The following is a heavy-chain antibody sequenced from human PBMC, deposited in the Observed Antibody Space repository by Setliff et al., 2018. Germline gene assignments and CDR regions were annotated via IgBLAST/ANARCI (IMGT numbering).Heavy chain of an antibody. CDR3: AKDDYSDSSGYYYETPWFDP. D-gene: IGHD3-22*01. Sequence: GGSLRLSCAASGFTFSFYSMNWLRQAPGKGLEWVSYSSSGDTMNYADSVKGRFTICRDNAKNSLHLQMNSLRPEDSAVYYCAKDDYSDSSGYYYETPWFDPWGQGTLVTVSS. J-gene: IGHJ5*02. CDR1: GFTFSFYS. V-gene: IGHV3-48*04. CDR2: SSSGDTM.